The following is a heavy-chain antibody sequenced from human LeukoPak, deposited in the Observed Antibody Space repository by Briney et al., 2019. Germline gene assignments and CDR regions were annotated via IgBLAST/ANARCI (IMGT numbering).Heavy chain of an antibody. D-gene: IGHD3-22*01. V-gene: IGHV4-59*01. Sequence: PSETLSLTCTVSGGSISSYYWSWIRQPPGKGLEWIGYIYYSGSTNYNPSLKSRVTISVDTSKNQFSLKLSSVTAADTAVYYCARQRPTDSSGPYDYWGQGTLVTVSS. CDR3: ARQRPTDSSGPYDY. CDR2: IYYSGST. J-gene: IGHJ4*02. CDR1: GGSISSYY.